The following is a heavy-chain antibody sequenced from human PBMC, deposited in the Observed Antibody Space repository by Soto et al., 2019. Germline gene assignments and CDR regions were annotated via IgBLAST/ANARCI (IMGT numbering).Heavy chain of an antibody. Sequence: ASVKVSCKASGGTFSSYAISWVRQAPGQGLEWMGGIIPIFGTANYAQKFQGRVTITADESTSTAYMELSSLRSEDTAVYYCARLSAMEYYFDYWGQGTLVTVSS. CDR2: IIPIFGTA. CDR3: ARLSAMEYYFDY. V-gene: IGHV1-69*13. J-gene: IGHJ4*02. CDR1: GGTFSSYA. D-gene: IGHD5-18*01.